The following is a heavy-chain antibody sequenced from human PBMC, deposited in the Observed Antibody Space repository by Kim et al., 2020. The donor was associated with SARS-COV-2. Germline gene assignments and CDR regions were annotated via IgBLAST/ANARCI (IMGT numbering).Heavy chain of an antibody. CDR2: INHSGST. CDR3: ARGGYSYGAFDP. CDR1: GWSFSGYY. V-gene: IGHV4-34*01. D-gene: IGHD5-18*01. J-gene: IGHJ5*02. Sequence: SETLSLTCAVYGWSFSGYYWSWIRQPPGKGLEWIGEINHSGSTNYNPSLKKRVTISVDTSKNQFSLKLRSVTAAETAVYYCARGGYSYGAFDPWGQGTLVTVSS.